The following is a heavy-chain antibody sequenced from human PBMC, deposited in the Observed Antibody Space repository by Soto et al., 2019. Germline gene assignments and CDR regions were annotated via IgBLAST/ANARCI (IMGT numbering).Heavy chain of an antibody. CDR2: INAGNGNT. Sequence: ASVKVSCKASGYTFTSYAMHCVRQAPGQRLEWMGWINAGNGNTKYSQKFQGRVTITRDTSASTAYMELSSLRSEDTAVYYCAREGGILTGYWIDYWGQGTLVTVSS. CDR1: GYTFTSYA. CDR3: AREGGILTGYWIDY. V-gene: IGHV1-3*01. J-gene: IGHJ4*02. D-gene: IGHD3-9*01.